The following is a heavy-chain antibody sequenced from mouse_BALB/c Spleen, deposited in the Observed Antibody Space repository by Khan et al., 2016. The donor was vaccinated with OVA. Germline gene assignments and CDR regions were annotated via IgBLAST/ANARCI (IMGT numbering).Heavy chain of an antibody. V-gene: IGHV1-4*01. CDR2: INPSNGST. CDR1: GYTFTSYT. D-gene: IGHD2-14*01. J-gene: IGHJ3*01. Sequence: QVQLKQSGAELARPGASVKMSCKASGYTFTSYTIHWIKERPGQGLEWIGYINPSNGSTNYNQKFKDKATLTTDKSSTTAYLQLSSLTSDDSVVYNCVRDGAYHRSDGWYDYWGQGTLVTVSA. CDR3: VRDGAYHRSDGWYDY.